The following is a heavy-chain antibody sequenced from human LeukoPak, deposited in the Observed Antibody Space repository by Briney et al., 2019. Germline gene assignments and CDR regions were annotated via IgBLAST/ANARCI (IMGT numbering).Heavy chain of an antibody. V-gene: IGHV3-11*06. J-gene: IGHJ4*02. Sequence: GRFTISRDNAKNSLYLQMNSLRAEDTAVYFCARTSYSYGPFLYWGQGTLVTVSS. D-gene: IGHD5-18*01. CDR3: ARTSYSYGPFLY.